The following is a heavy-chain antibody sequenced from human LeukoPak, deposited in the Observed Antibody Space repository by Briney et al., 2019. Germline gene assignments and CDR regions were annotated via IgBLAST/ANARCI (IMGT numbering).Heavy chain of an antibody. CDR3: ARVSGYCSGGSCYGLPSHGMDV. CDR2: INPSGGST. V-gene: IGHV1-46*01. Sequence: GASVKVSCKASGYTFTSYYMYWVRLAPGQGLEWMGIINPSGGSTSYAQKFQGRVTMTRDTSTSTVYMELSSLRSEDTAVYYCARVSGYCSGGSCYGLPSHGMDVWGQGTTVTVSS. CDR1: GYTFTSYY. D-gene: IGHD2-15*01. J-gene: IGHJ6*02.